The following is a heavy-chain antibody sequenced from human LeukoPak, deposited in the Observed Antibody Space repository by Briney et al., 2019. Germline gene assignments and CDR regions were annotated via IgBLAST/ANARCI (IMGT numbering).Heavy chain of an antibody. Sequence: ASVKVSCKASGYTFTGYYMHWVRQAPGQGLEWMGWINPNSGGTNYAQKFQGRVTMTRDTSISTAYMELSRLRSDDTAVYYCARSWRFCSGGSCYPIDYWGQGTLVTVSS. CDR1: GYTFTGYY. J-gene: IGHJ4*02. V-gene: IGHV1-2*02. D-gene: IGHD2-15*01. CDR2: INPNSGGT. CDR3: ARSWRFCSGGSCYPIDY.